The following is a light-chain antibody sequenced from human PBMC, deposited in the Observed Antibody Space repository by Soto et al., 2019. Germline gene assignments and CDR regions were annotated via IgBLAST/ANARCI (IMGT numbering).Light chain of an antibody. V-gene: IGKV1-39*01. CDR3: QQSYSTPLT. J-gene: IGKJ4*01. CDR2: AAS. Sequence: DIQMTQSPSSLSASVGDRVSITCRASRSISKFLNWYQQKPGKAPKLLIYAASSLQSGVPSRFSGSGSGTDFTLTISSLQPEDFATYYCQQSYSTPLTFGGGTKVEIK. CDR1: RSISKF.